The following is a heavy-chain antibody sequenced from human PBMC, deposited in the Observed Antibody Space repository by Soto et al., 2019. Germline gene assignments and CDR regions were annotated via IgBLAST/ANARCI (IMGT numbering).Heavy chain of an antibody. J-gene: IGHJ6*03. D-gene: IGHD6-19*01. Sequence: GVSLRLSCAASGFTFSSYWMSWVRQAPGKGLEWVANIKQDGSEKYYVDSVKGRFTISRDNAKNSLYLQMYSLRAEDTAVYYCAKGAVAGTNYYYYYMDVWGKGT. V-gene: IGHV3-7*03. CDR1: GFTFSSYW. CDR3: AKGAVAGTNYYYYYMDV. CDR2: IKQDGSEK.